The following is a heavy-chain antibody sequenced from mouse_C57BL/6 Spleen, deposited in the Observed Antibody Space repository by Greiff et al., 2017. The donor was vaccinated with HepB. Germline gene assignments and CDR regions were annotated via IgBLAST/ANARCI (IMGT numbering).Heavy chain of an antibody. CDR2: ISNGGGST. CDR3: ARQGGYYYGSSYYYYAMDY. CDR1: GFTFSDYY. J-gene: IGHJ4*01. D-gene: IGHD1-1*01. Sequence: EVQRVESGGGLVQPGGSLKLSCAASGFTFSDYYMYWVRQTPEKRLEWVAYISNGGGSTYYPDTVKGRFTIARDNAKNTLYLQMSRLKSEDTAMYYCARQGGYYYGSSYYYYAMDYWGQGTSVTVSS. V-gene: IGHV5-12*01.